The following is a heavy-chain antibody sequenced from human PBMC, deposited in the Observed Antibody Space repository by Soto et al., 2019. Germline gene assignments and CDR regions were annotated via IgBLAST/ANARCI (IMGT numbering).Heavy chain of an antibody. CDR2: ISTAGDT. CDR3: ARGGDRFDGMDV. D-gene: IGHD3-16*01. CDR1: GFGFNGYD. Sequence: GGSLRLSCAASGFGFNGYDMHWVRQAPGKNLEWVAAISTAGDTYYLGSVKGRFTISREDAKNSLSLQMNSLRVVDTAVYYCARGGDRFDGMDVWGQGTTVTVSS. V-gene: IGHV3-13*01. J-gene: IGHJ6*02.